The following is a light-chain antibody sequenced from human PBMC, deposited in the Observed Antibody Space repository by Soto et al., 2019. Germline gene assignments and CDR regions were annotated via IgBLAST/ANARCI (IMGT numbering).Light chain of an antibody. Sequence: EIVLTQSPATLSSFPGDRVTLSCRASQSVSGSYLAWYQQKPGQAPRLLIYSASSRATGIPDRFSGSGSGTDFTLTISRLEPEDFAVYYCQRYGGFGQGTKVDIK. CDR3: QRYGG. J-gene: IGKJ1*01. CDR2: SAS. CDR1: QSVSGSY. V-gene: IGKV3-20*01.